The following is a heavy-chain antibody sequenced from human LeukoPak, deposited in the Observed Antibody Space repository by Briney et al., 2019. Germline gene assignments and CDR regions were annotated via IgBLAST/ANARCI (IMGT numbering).Heavy chain of an antibody. CDR3: ARQSSWGMIVVVGDYYFDY. J-gene: IGHJ4*02. D-gene: IGHD3-22*01. CDR1: GGSISSSSYY. CDR2: IYYSGST. V-gene: IGHV4-39*01. Sequence: PSETLSLTCTVSGGSISSSSYYWGWIRQPPGKGLEWIGSIYYSGSTYYNPSLKSRVTISVATSKNQFSLKLSSVTAADTAVYYCARQSSWGMIVVVGDYYFDYWGQGTLVTVSS.